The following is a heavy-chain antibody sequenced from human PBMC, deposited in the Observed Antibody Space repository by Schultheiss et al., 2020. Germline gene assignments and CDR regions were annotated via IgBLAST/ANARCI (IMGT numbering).Heavy chain of an antibody. J-gene: IGHJ6*04. CDR2: IYYSGST. CDR1: GGSISSYY. Sequence: SQTLSPTCTVSGGSISSYYWSWIRQPPGKGLQWIGYIYYSGSTYYDPSLKSRVTISVDTSKNQFSLKLSSVTAADTAVYYCARGTTVTTSRSGYYGMDVWGEGTTVTVSS. V-gene: IGHV4-59*08. D-gene: IGHD4-17*01. CDR3: ARGTTVTTSRSGYYGMDV.